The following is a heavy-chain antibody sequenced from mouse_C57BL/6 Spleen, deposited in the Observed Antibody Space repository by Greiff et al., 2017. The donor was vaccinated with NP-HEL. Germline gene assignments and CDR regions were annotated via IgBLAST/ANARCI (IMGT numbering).Heavy chain of an antibody. CDR3: ARRGETDALDY. Sequence: VQLQQSGASVKISCKASGYAFSSYWMNWVKQRPGKGLEWIGQIYPGVGDTNYNGKFKGKATLTADKSSSTAYMQLSSLTSEDSAVYFCARRGETDALDYWGQGTSVTVSS. J-gene: IGHJ4*01. D-gene: IGHD3-2*01. CDR2: IYPGVGDT. V-gene: IGHV1-80*01. CDR1: GYAFSSYW.